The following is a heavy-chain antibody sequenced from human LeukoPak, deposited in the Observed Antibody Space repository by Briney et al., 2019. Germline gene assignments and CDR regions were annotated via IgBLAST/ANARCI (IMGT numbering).Heavy chain of an antibody. V-gene: IGHV7-4-1*02. CDR1: GYTFTSYA. CDR2: INTNTGNP. J-gene: IGHJ4*02. D-gene: IGHD3-22*01. Sequence: GASVKVSCKASGYTFTSYAMNWVRQAPGQGLEWMGWINTNTGNPTYAQGFTGRFVFSLDTSVSTAYLQISSLKAEDTAVYYCARVVAPPSYYYDSSGYYESFGYWGQGTLVTVS. CDR3: ARVVAPPSYYYDSSGYYESFGY.